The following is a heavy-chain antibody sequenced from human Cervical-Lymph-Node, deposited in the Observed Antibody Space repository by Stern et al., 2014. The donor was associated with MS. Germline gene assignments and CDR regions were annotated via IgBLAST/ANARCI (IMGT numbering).Heavy chain of an antibody. CDR2: ISTDTGDA. J-gene: IGHJ4*02. D-gene: IGHD1-26*01. CDR3: ARDRGGHSDY. CDR1: GYSFTAYF. V-gene: IGHV1-2*02. Sequence: QVQLVQSGAEVKKPGASVKVSCKASGYSFTAYFIHWVRQAPGQGLECMGWISTDTGDANYAQRFQARVTMTRDTSISTTCMELSRLRSDDTAVYYCARDRGGHSDYWGQGTLVTVSS.